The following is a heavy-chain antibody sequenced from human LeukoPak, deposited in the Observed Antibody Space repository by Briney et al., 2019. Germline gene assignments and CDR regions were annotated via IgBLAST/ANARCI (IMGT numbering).Heavy chain of an antibody. J-gene: IGHJ4*02. Sequence: SETLSLTCIVSGGSISSYHWSWIRQPPGKGLEWIGYISYSRSTKYNPSLKSRVTMSLDTSKNQFSLNLSSVTAADTAVYYCARKGGGSYAPFDYWGQGTVVTVSS. V-gene: IGHV4-59*01. CDR2: ISYSRST. CDR1: GGSISSYH. CDR3: ARKGGGSYAPFDY. D-gene: IGHD3-22*01.